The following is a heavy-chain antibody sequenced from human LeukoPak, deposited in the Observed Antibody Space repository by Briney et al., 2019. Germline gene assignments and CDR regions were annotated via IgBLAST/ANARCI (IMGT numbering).Heavy chain of an antibody. J-gene: IGHJ5*02. CDR2: ISSTTSTI. CDR1: GFTFSSYS. D-gene: IGHD1-26*01. Sequence: GGSLRLSCAASGFTFSSYSMNWVRQAPGKGLEWISYISSTTSTIYYADPVKGRFTISRDNAKTSLYLQMNSLRAEDTAVYYCARDVTYYGADWFDPWGQGTLVTVSS. CDR3: ARDVTYYGADWFDP. V-gene: IGHV3-48*04.